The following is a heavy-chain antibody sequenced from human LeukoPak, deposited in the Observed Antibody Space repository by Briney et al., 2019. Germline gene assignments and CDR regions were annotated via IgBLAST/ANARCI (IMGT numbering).Heavy chain of an antibody. CDR1: GFTFSSYS. CDR3: VRDQPPGGLLYDF. D-gene: IGHD2-21*02. Sequence: GGSLRLSCAASGFTFSSYSMNWVRQAPGRGLEWVSYISSTSSYIYYADSVEGRFTISRDNAKNSLYLQMNSLRAEDTAVYYCVRDQPPGGLLYDFWGQGTLVTVSS. CDR2: ISSTSSYI. J-gene: IGHJ4*02. V-gene: IGHV3-21*01.